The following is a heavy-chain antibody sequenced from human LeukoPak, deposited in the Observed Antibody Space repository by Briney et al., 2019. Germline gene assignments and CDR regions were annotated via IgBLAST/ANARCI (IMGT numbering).Heavy chain of an antibody. V-gene: IGHV4-59*01. J-gene: IGHJ4*02. CDR2: IYHSGST. CDR1: GGSISSYY. D-gene: IGHD2-15*01. CDR3: ARGSNYVVY. Sequence: SETLSLTCTVSGGSISSYYWSWIRQPPGKGLEWIGYIYHSGSTNYNPSLKSRVTISVDTSKNQFSLKLSSVTAADTAVYYCARGSNYVVYWGQGTLVTVSS.